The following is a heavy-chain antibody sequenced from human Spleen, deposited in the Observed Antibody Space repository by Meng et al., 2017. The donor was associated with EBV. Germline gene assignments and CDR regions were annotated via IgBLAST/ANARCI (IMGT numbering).Heavy chain of an antibody. V-gene: IGHV1-3*01. CDR1: GYIFPHYA. J-gene: IGHJ4*02. Sequence: QVQLVQSGPEVNKPGASVKVSCKASGYIFPHYALHWVRQAPGQRLEWMGWVNAANGNPRYSEKFQGRVTITRDTSATTTYMELSSLTSEDTAVYFCSRDFDNWGQGTLVTVAS. CDR2: VNAANGNP. CDR3: SRDFDN.